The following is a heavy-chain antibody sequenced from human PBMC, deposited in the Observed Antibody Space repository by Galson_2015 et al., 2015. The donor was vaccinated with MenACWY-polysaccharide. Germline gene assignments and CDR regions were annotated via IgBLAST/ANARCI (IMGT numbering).Heavy chain of an antibody. D-gene: IGHD4-17*01. CDR2: ISYDGSNK. Sequence: SLRLSCAASGFTLSSYGMHWVRQAPGKGLEWVAVISYDGSNKYYGDSVKGRFYADSVKGRFTISRDNSKNTLYLQMNSLRPEDTAVYYCAKQGIPTVTTEGIISYFDYWGQGTLVTVSS. J-gene: IGHJ4*02. CDR1: GFTLSSYG. V-gene: IGHV3-30*18. CDR3: AKQGIPTVTTEGIISYFDY.